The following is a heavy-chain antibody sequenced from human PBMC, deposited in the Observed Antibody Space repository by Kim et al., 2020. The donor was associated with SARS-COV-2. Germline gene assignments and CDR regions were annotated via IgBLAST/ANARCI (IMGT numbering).Heavy chain of an antibody. Sequence: RFTISRDNSKNTLYLQMNSLRAEDTAVYYCAKDLTITMIVVVITTDAFVIWGQGTMVTVSS. D-gene: IGHD3-22*01. J-gene: IGHJ3*02. V-gene: IGHV3-23*01. CDR3: AKDLTITMIVVVITTDAFVI.